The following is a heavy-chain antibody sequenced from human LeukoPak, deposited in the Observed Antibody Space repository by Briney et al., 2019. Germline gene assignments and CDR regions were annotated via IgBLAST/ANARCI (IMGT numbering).Heavy chain of an antibody. J-gene: IGHJ6*03. CDR2: INHSGST. D-gene: IGHD2-2*01. Sequence: SETLSLTCAVYGGSFSGYSWSWIRQPPGKGLEWIGEINHSGSTNYNPSLKSRVTISVDTSKNQFSLKLSSVTAADTAVYYCARRTIVVVPAAMNYYMDVWGKGTTVTISS. V-gene: IGHV4-34*01. CDR3: ARRTIVVVPAAMNYYMDV. CDR1: GGSFSGYS.